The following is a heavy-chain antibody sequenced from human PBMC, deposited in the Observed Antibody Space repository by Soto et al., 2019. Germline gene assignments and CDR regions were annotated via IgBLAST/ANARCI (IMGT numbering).Heavy chain of an antibody. D-gene: IGHD3-16*01. J-gene: IGHJ4*02. CDR3: ASWGELGSPYFDY. Sequence: PGGSLRLSCAASGFTFSSYSMNWVRQAPGKGLEWVSYISSSSSTIYYADSVKGRFTISRDNAKNSLYLQMNSLRAEDTAVYYCASWGELGSPYFDYWGQGTLVTVSS. CDR1: GFTFSSYS. V-gene: IGHV3-48*01. CDR2: ISSSSSTI.